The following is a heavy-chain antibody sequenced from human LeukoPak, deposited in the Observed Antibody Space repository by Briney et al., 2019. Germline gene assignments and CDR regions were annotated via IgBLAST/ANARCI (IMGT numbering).Heavy chain of an antibody. J-gene: IGHJ4*02. CDR1: GYTLTELS. CDR2: FDPEDGET. CDR3: ATFRFQQRWPLNGFDY. D-gene: IGHD5-18*01. Sequence: ASVKVSCKVSGYTLTELSMHWVRQAPGKGLEWMGGFDPEDGETIYAQKFQGRVTMTEDTSTDTAYMELSSLRSEDTAVYYCATFRFQQRWPLNGFDYWGQGTLVTVSS. V-gene: IGHV1-24*01.